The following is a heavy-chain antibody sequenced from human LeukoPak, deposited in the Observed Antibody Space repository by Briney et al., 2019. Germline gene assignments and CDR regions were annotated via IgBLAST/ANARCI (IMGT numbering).Heavy chain of an antibody. Sequence: PGGSLRLSCAASGFTFSSYAMHWVRQAPGKGLEWVAVISYDGSNKYYADSVKGRFTISRDNSKNTLYLQMNSLRAEDTAVYYCARDHNWLHAFYYFDYWGQGTLVTVSS. D-gene: IGHD5-18*01. CDR2: ISYDGSNK. J-gene: IGHJ4*02. CDR1: GFTFSSYA. V-gene: IGHV3-30-3*01. CDR3: ARDHNWLHAFYYFDY.